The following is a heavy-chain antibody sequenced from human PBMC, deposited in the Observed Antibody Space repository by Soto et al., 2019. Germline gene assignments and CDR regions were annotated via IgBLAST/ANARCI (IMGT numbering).Heavy chain of an antibody. CDR2: FDPEDGET. CDR1: GYTLTELS. J-gene: IGHJ4*01. V-gene: IGHV1-24*01. CDR3: ATTPDHIYDYVWGSYRFRFDY. D-gene: IGHD3-16*02. Sequence: ASVKVSCKVSGYTLTELSMHWVRQAPGKGLEWMGGFDPEDGETIYAQKFQGRVTMTEDTSTDTAYMELSSLGSEDTAVYYCATTPDHIYDYVWGSYRFRFDYWG.